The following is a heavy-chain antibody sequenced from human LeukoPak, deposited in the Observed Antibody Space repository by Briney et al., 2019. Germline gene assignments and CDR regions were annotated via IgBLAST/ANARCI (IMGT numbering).Heavy chain of an antibody. Sequence: ASVKVSCKASGYTFTGYYMHWVRQAPGQGLEWMGWINPNSGGTNYAQRFQGRVTVTRDTSISTAYMELSRLRSDDTAVYYCARSRITIFGVVIISRQNWFDPWGQGTLVTVSS. CDR1: GYTFTGYY. V-gene: IGHV1-2*02. D-gene: IGHD3-3*01. CDR2: INPNSGGT. CDR3: ARSRITIFGVVIISRQNWFDP. J-gene: IGHJ5*02.